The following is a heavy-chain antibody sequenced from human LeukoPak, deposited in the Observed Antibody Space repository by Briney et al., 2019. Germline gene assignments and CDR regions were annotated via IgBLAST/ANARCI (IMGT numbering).Heavy chain of an antibody. J-gene: IGHJ6*02. Sequence: SETMSLACIVYGGSIGSYYWGWIGQPPGKGLERIGYIYYSGSTNYHTSLKSRITISVCSSRSEFSLKLSSVTAADTAVYYCARFLYGSGSLPRYDYGMDVWGQGTTVTVSS. CDR3: ARFLYGSGSLPRYDYGMDV. CDR1: GGSIGSYY. V-gene: IGHV4-59*08. D-gene: IGHD3-10*01. CDR2: IYYSGST.